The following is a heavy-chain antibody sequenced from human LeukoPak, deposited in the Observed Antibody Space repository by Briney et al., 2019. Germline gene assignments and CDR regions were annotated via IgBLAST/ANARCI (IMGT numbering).Heavy chain of an antibody. CDR2: IIPILGIL. D-gene: IGHD6-19*01. Sequence: ASVKVSCKASGGTFSSYAISWVRQAPGQGLEWMGRIIPILGILNYAQKFQGRVTITADKSTSTAYMELSSLRSEDTAVYYCAGASHSSAWYGAYYYYGMDVWGQGTTVTVSS. V-gene: IGHV1-69*04. J-gene: IGHJ6*02. CDR1: GGTFSSYA. CDR3: AGASHSSAWYGAYYYYGMDV.